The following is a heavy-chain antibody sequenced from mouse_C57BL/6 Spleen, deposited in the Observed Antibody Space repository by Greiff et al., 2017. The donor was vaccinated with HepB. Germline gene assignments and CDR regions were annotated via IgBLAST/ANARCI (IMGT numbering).Heavy chain of an antibody. V-gene: IGHV1-52*01. Sequence: VQLQQPGAELVRPGSSVKLSCKASGYTFTSYWMHWVKQRPIQGLEWIGNIDPSDSETHYNQKFKDKATLTVDKSSSTAYMQLSSLTSEDSAVYYCARGKVYDYAAYWGQGTLVTVSA. J-gene: IGHJ3*01. D-gene: IGHD2-4*01. CDR3: ARGKVYDYAAY. CDR1: GYTFTSYW. CDR2: IDPSDSET.